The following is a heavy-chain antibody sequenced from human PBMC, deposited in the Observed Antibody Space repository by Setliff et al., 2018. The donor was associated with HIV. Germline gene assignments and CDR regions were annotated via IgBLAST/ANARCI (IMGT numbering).Heavy chain of an antibody. J-gene: IGHJ4*02. D-gene: IGHD4-17*01. CDR1: GGSISSHY. CDR3: ARRGDYGGMGY. Sequence: PSETLSLTCTVSGGSISSHYWSWIRQPPGKGLEWIGYIYYSGNTNYNPSLKSRVTISLDTSKNQFSLKLISLTAADTAVYYCARRGDYGGMGYWGLGTLVTVSS. V-gene: IGHV4-59*08. CDR2: IYYSGNT.